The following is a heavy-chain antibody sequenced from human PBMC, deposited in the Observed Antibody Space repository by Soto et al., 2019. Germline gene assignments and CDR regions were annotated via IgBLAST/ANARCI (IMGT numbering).Heavy chain of an antibody. J-gene: IGHJ4*02. CDR1: GFPFSDYY. V-gene: IGHV3-11*06. D-gene: IGHD3-22*01. Sequence: LRLSCAASGFPFSDYYISWIRQAPGKGLEWVSYISSSSSYTNYADSVKGRFTISRDNAKNSLYLQMNSLRAEDTAVYYCARGAYYDSSGYSDYFDYWGQGTLVTVSS. CDR2: ISSSSSYT. CDR3: ARGAYYDSSGYSDYFDY.